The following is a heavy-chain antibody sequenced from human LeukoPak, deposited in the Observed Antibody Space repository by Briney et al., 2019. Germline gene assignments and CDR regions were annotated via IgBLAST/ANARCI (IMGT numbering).Heavy chain of an antibody. CDR2: INPNSGGT. Sequence: GASVKVSCKASGYTFTGYYMHWVRQAPGQGLEWMGWINPNSGGTNYAQKFQGRVTMTRDTSISTAYMELSRLRSDDTAVYYCARDKGWPQADYAFDIWGQGTMVTVSS. J-gene: IGHJ3*02. D-gene: IGHD6-19*01. CDR3: ARDKGWPQADYAFDI. V-gene: IGHV1-2*02. CDR1: GYTFTGYY.